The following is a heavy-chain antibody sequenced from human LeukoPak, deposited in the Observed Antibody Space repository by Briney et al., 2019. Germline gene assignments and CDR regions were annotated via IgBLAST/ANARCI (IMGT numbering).Heavy chain of an antibody. Sequence: PSETLSLTCAVYGGSFSGYYWSWIRQPPGKGLEWIGEINHSGSTNYNPSLKSRVTISVDTSKNQFSLKLSSVTAADTAVYYCARARSYGYYFDYWGQGTLVTVSS. D-gene: IGHD1-26*01. CDR2: INHSGST. J-gene: IGHJ4*02. CDR3: ARARSYGYYFDY. CDR1: GGSFSGYY. V-gene: IGHV4-34*01.